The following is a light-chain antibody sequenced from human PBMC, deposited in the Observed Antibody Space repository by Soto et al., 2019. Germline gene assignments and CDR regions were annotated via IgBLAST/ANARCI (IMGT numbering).Light chain of an antibody. V-gene: IGLV1-51*01. CDR3: GSWDTRLSIVV. Sequence: QSVLTQPPSVSAAPGQKVTISCSGSGSNIGKNDVSWYLQLPGAAPKLLIYDTNKRPPAIPDRFCGTKSGTSATLNITGLQTGDEADYFCGSWDTRLSIVVFGGWTKVTVL. CDR1: GSNIGKND. J-gene: IGLJ2*01. CDR2: DTN.